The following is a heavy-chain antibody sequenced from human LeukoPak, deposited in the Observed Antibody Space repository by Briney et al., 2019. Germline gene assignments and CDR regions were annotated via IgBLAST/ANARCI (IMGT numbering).Heavy chain of an antibody. J-gene: IGHJ6*04. CDR3: LVATGYYYGMDV. CDR2: IKSKTDGGTT. V-gene: IGHV3-15*01. Sequence: GGSLRLSCAASGFTFSNAWMSWVRQAPGKGLEWVGRIKSKTDGGTTDYAAPVKGRFTISRDDSKNTLYLQMNSLKTEDTDVYYCLVATGYYYGMDVWGKGTTVTVSS. D-gene: IGHD5-12*01. CDR1: GFTFSNAW.